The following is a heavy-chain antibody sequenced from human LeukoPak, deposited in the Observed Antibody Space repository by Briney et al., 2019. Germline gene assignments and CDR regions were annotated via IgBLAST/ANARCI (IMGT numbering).Heavy chain of an antibody. CDR1: GGTFSSYA. J-gene: IGHJ3*02. D-gene: IGHD2-2*01. Sequence: SVKVPCKASGGTFSSYAISWVRQAPGQGLEWMGGIIPIFGTANYAQKFQGRVTITADESTSTAYMELSSLRSEDTAVYYCARGGYCSSTSCRKGRSAFDIWGQGTMVTVSS. V-gene: IGHV1-69*13. CDR3: ARGGYCSSTSCRKGRSAFDI. CDR2: IIPIFGTA.